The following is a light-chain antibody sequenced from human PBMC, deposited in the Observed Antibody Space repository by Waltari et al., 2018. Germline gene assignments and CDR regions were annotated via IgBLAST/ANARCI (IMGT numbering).Light chain of an antibody. CDR3: QQYGSSVLYT. V-gene: IGKV3-20*01. J-gene: IGKJ2*01. Sequence: VLTQSPGTLSLSPGERVTLPCRASQSLTKRYLAWYQQKPGQAPRILIYGASSRAAGIPDRFSGSGSGTDFTLTISRLEPEDFAVYYCQQYGSSVLYTFGQGTKLEIK. CDR1: QSLTKRY. CDR2: GAS.